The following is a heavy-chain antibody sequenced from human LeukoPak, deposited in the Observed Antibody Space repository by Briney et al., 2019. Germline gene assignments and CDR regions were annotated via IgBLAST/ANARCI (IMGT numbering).Heavy chain of an antibody. CDR1: GFTFSTYW. D-gene: IGHD6-19*01. V-gene: IGHV3-74*03. CDR3: ARPISSGSIDY. J-gene: IGHJ4*02. CDR2: ITTDGSST. Sequence: PGGPLRLSCAASGFTFSTYWMHWVRQGPGKGLLWVSRITTDGSSTKYADSVKGRFTISRDNAKNTLYLQMNSLRAEDTAVYYCARPISSGSIDYWGQGTLVIVSS.